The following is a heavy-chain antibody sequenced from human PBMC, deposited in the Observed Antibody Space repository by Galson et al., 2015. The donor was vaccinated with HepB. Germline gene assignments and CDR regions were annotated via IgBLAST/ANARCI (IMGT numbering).Heavy chain of an antibody. CDR1: GFTFSSYA. V-gene: IGHV3-23*01. CDR3: AKAHCSSTSCYAIDY. J-gene: IGHJ4*02. CDR2: ISGSGGST. D-gene: IGHD2-2*01. Sequence: SLRLSCAASGFTFSSYAMSWVRQAPGKGLEWVSAISGSGGSTYYADSVKGRFTISRDNSKNTLYLQMNSLRAEDTAVYYCAKAHCSSTSCYAIDYWGQGTLVTVSS.